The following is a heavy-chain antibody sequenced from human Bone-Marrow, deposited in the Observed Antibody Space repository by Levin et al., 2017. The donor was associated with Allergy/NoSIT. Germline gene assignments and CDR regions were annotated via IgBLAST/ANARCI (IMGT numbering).Heavy chain of an antibody. V-gene: IGHV3-23*01. CDR2: ISGDGGKT. CDR1: GFTFSRYA. Sequence: GESLKISCTPSGFTFSRYAMSWVRQAPGKGLEWVSAISGDGGKTYYADSVKGRFTISRDNSKNTLHLQMSSLRAEDTAVYFCAKDRGNGGGSCCDHWGQGTLVTVSS. D-gene: IGHD2-15*01. J-gene: IGHJ4*02. CDR3: AKDRGNGGGSCCDH.